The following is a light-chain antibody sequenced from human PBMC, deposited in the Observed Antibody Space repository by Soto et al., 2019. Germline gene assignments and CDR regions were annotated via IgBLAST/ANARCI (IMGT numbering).Light chain of an antibody. Sequence: DIQVTQSPSSVSASVGDRVTITCRASQGISSYLAWYQQKPGKAPKLLIYAASTLQGGVPSRFSGSGSGTDFTLTISSLQPEDFATYYCQQLDSYPLTFGGGTKVDIK. V-gene: IGKV1-9*01. CDR3: QQLDSYPLT. CDR1: QGISSY. J-gene: IGKJ4*01. CDR2: AAS.